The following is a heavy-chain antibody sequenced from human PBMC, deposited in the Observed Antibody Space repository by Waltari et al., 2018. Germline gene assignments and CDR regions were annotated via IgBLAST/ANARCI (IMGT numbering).Heavy chain of an antibody. D-gene: IGHD3-10*01. CDR1: GGSISSYY. Sequence: QVQLQESGPGLVKPSETLSLTCTVSGGSISSYYWSWIRQPPGKGLGWIGYLYSSGSTTYNPSLKSRVIISVDTSKNQFSLKVRSMTAADTAVYYCARDRGYQDYWGQGTLVTVSS. V-gene: IGHV4-59*01. CDR3: ARDRGYQDY. J-gene: IGHJ4*02. CDR2: LYSSGST.